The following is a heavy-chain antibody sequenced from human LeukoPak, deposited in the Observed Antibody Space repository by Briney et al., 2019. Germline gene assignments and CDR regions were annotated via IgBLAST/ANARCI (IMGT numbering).Heavy chain of an antibody. Sequence: PSETLSLTCAVYGGSFSGYYRSWIRQPPGKGLEWIGEINHSGSTNYNPSLKSRVTISVDTSKNQFSLKLSSVTAADTAVYYCARTAKGRPNYDYWGQGTLVTVSS. V-gene: IGHV4-34*01. CDR1: GGSFSGYY. D-gene: IGHD5-18*01. CDR2: INHSGST. J-gene: IGHJ4*02. CDR3: ARTAKGRPNYDY.